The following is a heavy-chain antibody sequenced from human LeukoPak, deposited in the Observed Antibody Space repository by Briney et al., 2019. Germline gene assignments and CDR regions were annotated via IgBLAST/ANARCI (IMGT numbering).Heavy chain of an antibody. CDR2: IYPGDSDT. D-gene: IGHD4-17*01. CDR3: VRQSMTTATHGDF. Sequence: KYGEALKISCRGSGYFFNTYWIAWVRQMPGKGLEYMGIIYPGDSDTRYSPSFQGQVTISADKSINTAYLQWSSLKASDTAMYYCVRQSMTTATHGDFWGQGTLVTVSS. J-gene: IGHJ4*02. CDR1: GYFFNTYW. V-gene: IGHV5-51*01.